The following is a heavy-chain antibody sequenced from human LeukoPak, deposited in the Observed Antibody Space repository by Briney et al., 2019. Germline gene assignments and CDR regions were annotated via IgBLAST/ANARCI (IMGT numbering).Heavy chain of an antibody. CDR3: AKEVEGGSSWFVGGFVRRRYYFDY. D-gene: IGHD6-13*01. Sequence: PGESLRLSCAASGFTFSSYAMSWVRQAPGKGLEWVSAISGSGGSTYYADSVKGRFTISRDNSKNTLYLQMNSLRAEDTAVYYCAKEVEGGSSWFVGGFVRRRYYFDYWGQGTLVTVSS. CDR1: GFTFSSYA. J-gene: IGHJ4*02. V-gene: IGHV3-23*01. CDR2: ISGSGGST.